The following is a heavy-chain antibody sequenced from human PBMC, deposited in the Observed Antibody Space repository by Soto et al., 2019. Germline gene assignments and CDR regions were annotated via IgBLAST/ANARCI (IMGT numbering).Heavy chain of an antibody. CDR3: ARRRADFYYYGMDV. V-gene: IGHV1-69*13. J-gene: IGHJ6*02. CDR1: GGTFSSYA. CDR2: IIPIFGTA. Sequence: GASVKVSCKASGGTFSSYAISWVRQAPGQGLGWMGGIIPIFGTANYAQKFQGRVTITADESTSTAYMELSSLRSEDTAVYYCARRRADFYYYGMDVWGQGTTVTVSS.